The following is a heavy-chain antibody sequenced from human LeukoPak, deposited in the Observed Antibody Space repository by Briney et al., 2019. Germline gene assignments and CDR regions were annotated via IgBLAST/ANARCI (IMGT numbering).Heavy chain of an antibody. V-gene: IGHV4-61*05. CDR1: GGSISSSSYY. J-gene: IGHJ5*02. CDR3: ARGFVVVPAATGFDP. D-gene: IGHD2-2*01. CDR2: IYYSGST. Sequence: PSETLSLTCTVSGGSISSSSYYWGWIRQPPGKGLEWIGYIYYSGSTNYNPSLKSRVTISADTSKNQFSLKLSSVTAADTAVYYCARGFVVVPAATGFDPWGQGTLVTVSS.